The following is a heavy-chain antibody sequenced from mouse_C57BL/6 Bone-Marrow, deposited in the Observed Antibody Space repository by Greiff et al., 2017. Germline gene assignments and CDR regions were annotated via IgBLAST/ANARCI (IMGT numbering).Heavy chain of an antibody. D-gene: IGHD1-1*01. Sequence: VQLVESGAELARPGASVKLSCKASGYTFTSYGISWVKQRTGQGLEWIGEIYPRSGNTYYNEKFKGKATLTADKSSSTAYMELRSLTSEDSAVYFCARSHYGSSLAWFAYWGQGTLVTVSA. CDR2: IYPRSGNT. J-gene: IGHJ3*01. V-gene: IGHV1-81*01. CDR3: ARSHYGSSLAWFAY. CDR1: GYTFTSYG.